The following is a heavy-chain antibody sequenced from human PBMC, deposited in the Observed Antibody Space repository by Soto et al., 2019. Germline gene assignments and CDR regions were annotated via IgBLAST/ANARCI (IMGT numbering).Heavy chain of an antibody. CDR1: GFTFSRYG. J-gene: IGHJ5*01. V-gene: IGHV3-21*06. D-gene: IGHD2-2*01. Sequence: EMQLVDSGGGLVKPGGSLRLSCAASGFTFSRYGMNWLRQAPGKGLEWVASISSSTSCVYYADSVKGRFSTSRDNGKNILYLEMYALRTEDTAVYYCARDPSEGRVGNWFESWGQGTLVTVSS. CDR3: ARDPSEGRVGNWFES. CDR2: ISSSTSCV.